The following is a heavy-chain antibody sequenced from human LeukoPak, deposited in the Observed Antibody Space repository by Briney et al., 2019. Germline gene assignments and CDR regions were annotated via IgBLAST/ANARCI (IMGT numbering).Heavy chain of an antibody. J-gene: IGHJ5*02. CDR2: INTNTGNP. CDR3: ARSFVVVPGAIDWFDP. Sequence: ASVKASCKASGYTFSSYAMNWVRQSPGQGLEWMGWINTNTGNPVYAQGFTGRFVFSLDTLVRTAYLQINSLKAEDTAVYYCARSFVVVPGAIDWFDPWGQGTLVTVSS. CDR1: GYTFSSYA. V-gene: IGHV7-4-1*02. D-gene: IGHD2-2*02.